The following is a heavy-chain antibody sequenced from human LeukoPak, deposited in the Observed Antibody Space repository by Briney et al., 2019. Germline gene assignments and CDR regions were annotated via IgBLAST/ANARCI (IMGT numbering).Heavy chain of an antibody. Sequence: ASVKVSCKASGYTFTGYYMHWVRQAPGQGLEWMGWNNPNSGGTNYAQKFQGRVTMTRDTSISTAYMELSRLRSDDTAVYYCARGSSGWYAHWDYYYMDVWGKGTTVTISS. J-gene: IGHJ6*03. CDR3: ARGSSGWYAHWDYYYMDV. CDR1: GYTFTGYY. CDR2: NNPNSGGT. V-gene: IGHV1-2*02. D-gene: IGHD6-19*01.